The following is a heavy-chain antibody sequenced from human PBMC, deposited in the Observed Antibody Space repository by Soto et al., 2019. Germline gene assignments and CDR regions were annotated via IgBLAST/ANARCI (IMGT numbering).Heavy chain of an antibody. CDR2: IFYSGTT. V-gene: IGHV4-31*03. CDR1: GGSINSGVYY. Sequence: QMQLQESGPGLVKPSQTLSLTCTVSGGSINSGVYYWSWIRQHPGQGVEWIGNIFYSGTTNYAPSLRSRVFLSVDTSKNQFSLKLSSVTAADSAVYYCARTYGDFDAFDIWGQGSMVTVSS. J-gene: IGHJ3*02. D-gene: IGHD4-17*01. CDR3: ARTYGDFDAFDI.